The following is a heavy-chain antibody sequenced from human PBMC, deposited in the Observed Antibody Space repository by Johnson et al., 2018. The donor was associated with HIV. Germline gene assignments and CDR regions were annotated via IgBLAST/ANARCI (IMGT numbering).Heavy chain of an antibody. CDR1: GFTFDNYG. D-gene: IGHD5-24*01. V-gene: IGHV3-20*04. CDR2: INWNGGST. CDR3: ARERWLLEGGFDAFDI. J-gene: IGHJ3*02. Sequence: VQLVESGGGVVPPGGSLRLSCAASGFTFDNYGMSWVRQPPGKGLEWVSSINWNGGSTYYADSVKGRFTISRDNSKNTLYLQMNSLRAEDTAVYYCARERWLLEGGFDAFDIWGQGTMVTVSS.